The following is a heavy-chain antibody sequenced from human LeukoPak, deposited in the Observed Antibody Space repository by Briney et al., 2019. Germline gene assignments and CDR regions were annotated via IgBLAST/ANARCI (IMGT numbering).Heavy chain of an antibody. CDR1: FTSYA. CDR3: ARGYYDSSGYWILHFDY. J-gene: IGHJ4*02. V-gene: IGHV1-3*01. CDR2: INAGNGNT. Sequence: ASVKVSCKASFTSYAMHWVRQAPGQRLEWMGWINAGNGNTKYLQKFQGRVTITRDTSANTAYMELSSLRSEDTAVYYCARGYYDSSGYWILHFDYWGQGTQVTVSS. D-gene: IGHD3-22*01.